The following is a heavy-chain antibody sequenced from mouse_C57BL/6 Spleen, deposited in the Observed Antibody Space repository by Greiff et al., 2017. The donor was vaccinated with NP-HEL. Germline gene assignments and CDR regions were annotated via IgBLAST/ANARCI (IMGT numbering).Heavy chain of an antibody. Sequence: QVQLKQSGAELVKPGASVKLSCKASGYTFTSYWMHWVKQRPGQGLEWIGMIHPNSGSTNYNEKFKSKATLTVDKSSSTAYMQLSSLTSEDSAVYYCARNYGSSQFAYWGQGTLVTVSA. D-gene: IGHD1-1*01. CDR3: ARNYGSSQFAY. V-gene: IGHV1-64*01. J-gene: IGHJ3*01. CDR2: IHPNSGST. CDR1: GYTFTSYW.